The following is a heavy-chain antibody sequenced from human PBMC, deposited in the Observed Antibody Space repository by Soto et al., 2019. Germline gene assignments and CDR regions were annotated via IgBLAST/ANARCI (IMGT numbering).Heavy chain of an antibody. CDR2: IYYSGST. D-gene: IGHD3-3*01. V-gene: IGHV4-59*08. Sequence: PSETLSLTCTVSGGSISSYYWSWIRQPPGKGLEWIGYIYYSGSTNYNPSLKSRVTISVDTSKNQFSLKLSSVTAADTAVYYCARTFGRSGYYQSFDYWGQGTLVTLSS. CDR3: ARTFGRSGYYQSFDY. J-gene: IGHJ4*02. CDR1: GGSISSYY.